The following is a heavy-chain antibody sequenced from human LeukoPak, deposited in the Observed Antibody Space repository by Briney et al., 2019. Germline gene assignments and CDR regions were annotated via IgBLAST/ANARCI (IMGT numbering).Heavy chain of an antibody. CDR2: ISGSSSSI. D-gene: IGHD1-26*01. J-gene: IGHJ4*02. Sequence: GGSLRLSCAGSGFTFSSYSMNWVRQAPGKGLEWASYISGSSSSIYYADSVKGRFTISRDNAKNSLYLQMNSLRDEDTAVYYCAREWDNWGQGTLVTVSS. CDR3: AREWDN. V-gene: IGHV3-48*02. CDR1: GFTFSSYS.